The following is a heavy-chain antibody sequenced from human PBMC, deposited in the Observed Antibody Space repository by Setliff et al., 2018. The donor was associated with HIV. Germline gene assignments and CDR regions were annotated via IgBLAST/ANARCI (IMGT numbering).Heavy chain of an antibody. CDR3: ARDYYNFQDM. CDR2: IYYSGET. V-gene: IGHV4-61*08. Sequence: PSETLSLTCTVSGDSISSSGPGYFWSWIRQSPGRGLEWIGYIYYSGETNYNPSLKSRVTFSVDTSKSQFSLKLSSVTAADSAVYYCARDYYNFQDMWGQGTMVTVSS. J-gene: IGHJ3*02. CDR1: GDSISSSGPGYF. D-gene: IGHD3-3*01.